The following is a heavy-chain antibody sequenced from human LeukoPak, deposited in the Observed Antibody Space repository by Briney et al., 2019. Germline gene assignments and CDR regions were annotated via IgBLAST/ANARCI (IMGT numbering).Heavy chain of an antibody. D-gene: IGHD2-15*01. J-gene: IGHJ1*01. V-gene: IGHV3-11*06. CDR1: GFTFSSKC. CDR3: ARSVGYCSGGSCYPGYFQH. Sequence: AGGSLRLSCAASGFTFSSKCMRWVSQAPGKWLEWVAFISLVSSYTNYADSVKGRSTISRDNAKNSLYLQMNSLRAEDTAVYYCARSVGYCSGGSCYPGYFQHWGQGTLVTVSS. CDR2: ISLVSSYT.